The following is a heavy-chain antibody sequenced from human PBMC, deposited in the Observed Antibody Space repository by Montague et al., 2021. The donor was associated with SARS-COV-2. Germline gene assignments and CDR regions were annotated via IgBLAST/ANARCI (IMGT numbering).Heavy chain of an antibody. D-gene: IGHD1-7*01. V-gene: IGHV4-61*02. Sequence: TLSLTCTVSGGSISSDSYYWSWIPQPAGKGLVWICRLYTSASTNYNPSLKSRVTISVDTSKNQFSLKLSSVTAADTAVYYCAREGVIGNDNWKYLFPHALVAFDIWGQGTMVTVSS. CDR2: LYTSAST. CDR3: AREGVIGNDNWKYLFPHALVAFDI. CDR1: GGSISSDSYY. J-gene: IGHJ3*02.